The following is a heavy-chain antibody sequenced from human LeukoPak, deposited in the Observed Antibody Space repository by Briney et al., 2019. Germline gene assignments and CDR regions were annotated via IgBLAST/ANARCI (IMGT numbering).Heavy chain of an antibody. CDR2: FDPEKGET. Sequence: ASVKVSCKVSGYTLTELSMHWVRQAPGKGPEWMGGFDPEKGETIYAQKFQGRVTMTEDTTSDTAYLDLRSLSSDDTAVYYCATFDKEHLSYGAFDFWGPGTLVTVSS. J-gene: IGHJ3*01. D-gene: IGHD1-26*01. V-gene: IGHV1-24*01. CDR3: ATFDKEHLSYGAFDF. CDR1: GYTLTELS.